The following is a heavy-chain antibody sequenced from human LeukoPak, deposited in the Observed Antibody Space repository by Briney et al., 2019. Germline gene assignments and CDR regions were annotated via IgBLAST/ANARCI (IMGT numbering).Heavy chain of an antibody. Sequence: PGRSLRLSCAASGFTFSSYGMHWVRQAPGKGLEWVAVISYDGSNKYYADSVKGRFTISRDNAKNTLYLQMNSLRAEDTAVYCCARWGLVAATNWFDPWGQGTLVTVSS. CDR3: ARWGLVAATNWFDP. J-gene: IGHJ5*02. D-gene: IGHD2-15*01. CDR2: ISYDGSNK. V-gene: IGHV3-30*03. CDR1: GFTFSSYG.